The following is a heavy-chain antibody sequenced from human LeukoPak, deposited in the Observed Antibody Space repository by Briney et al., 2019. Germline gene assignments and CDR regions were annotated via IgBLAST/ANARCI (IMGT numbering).Heavy chain of an antibody. J-gene: IGHJ3*02. Sequence: SETLSLTCTVSGGSISSSSYYWGWIRQPPGKGLEWIGSIYYSGSTYYNPSLKSRVTISVDTSKHQFSLKLSSVTAADTAVYYCAGQYSSSSDAFDIWGQGTMVTVSS. CDR1: GGSISSSSYY. V-gene: IGHV4-39*01. CDR2: IYYSGST. CDR3: AGQYSSSSDAFDI. D-gene: IGHD6-13*01.